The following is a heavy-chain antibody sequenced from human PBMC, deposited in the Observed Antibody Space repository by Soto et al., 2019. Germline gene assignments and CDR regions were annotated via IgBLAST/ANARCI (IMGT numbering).Heavy chain of an antibody. J-gene: IGHJ4*02. CDR1: GFSLSTSGVG. Sequence: QITLKESGPTLVKPTQTLTLTCTFSGFSLSTSGVGVGWIRQPPGKALEWLALIYWDDDKRYSPSLKSRLTITNDTSKNQVVLTMTNMDPVDTATYYCAHSLLWFEESPYFDYWGQGTLVTVSS. V-gene: IGHV2-5*02. CDR2: IYWDDDK. D-gene: IGHD3-10*01. CDR3: AHSLLWFEESPYFDY.